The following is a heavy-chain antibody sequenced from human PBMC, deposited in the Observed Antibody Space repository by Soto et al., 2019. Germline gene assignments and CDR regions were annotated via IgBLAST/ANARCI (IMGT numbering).Heavy chain of an antibody. CDR1: GGTFSSYA. Sequence: SVKVSCKASGGTFSSYAISWVRQAPGQGLEWMGGIIPIFGTANYAQKFQGRVTITADESTSTAYMELSSLRSEDTAVHYCARVPAAAIIGGSRFDPWGQGTLVTVSS. D-gene: IGHD2-2*01. CDR2: IIPIFGTA. CDR3: ARVPAAAIIGGSRFDP. V-gene: IGHV1-69*13. J-gene: IGHJ5*02.